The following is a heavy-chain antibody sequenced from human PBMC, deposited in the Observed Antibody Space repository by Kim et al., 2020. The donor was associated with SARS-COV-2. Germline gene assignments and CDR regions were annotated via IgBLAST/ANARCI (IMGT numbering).Heavy chain of an antibody. V-gene: IGHV3-7*05. CDR2: IKRDGSGK. CDR3: AREGYCSSATCTYAMDV. CDR1: GFTFSTHW. D-gene: IGHD2-2*01. Sequence: GGSLRLSCTASGFTFSTHWMSWVRQAPGKGLEWVANIKRDGSGKFYVDSVKGRFTISRDDAKNSLYLQMNSLRDEDTAVYYYAREGYCSSATCTYAMDVWGQGTTVTVSS. J-gene: IGHJ6*02.